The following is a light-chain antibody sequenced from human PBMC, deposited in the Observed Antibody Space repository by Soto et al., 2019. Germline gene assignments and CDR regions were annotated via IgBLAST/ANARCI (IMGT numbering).Light chain of an antibody. Sequence: QSVLTQPASVSGSPGQSITISCTGTSSDVGGYNYVSWYQQHPGKAPKLMIYDVSTRPSGVSNRFSGSKSGNTASLTISGLQAGDEADYYCSSYTSSSTLVLFGGGTKVTVL. CDR3: SSYTSSSTLVL. J-gene: IGLJ2*01. CDR1: SSDVGGYNY. CDR2: DVS. V-gene: IGLV2-14*03.